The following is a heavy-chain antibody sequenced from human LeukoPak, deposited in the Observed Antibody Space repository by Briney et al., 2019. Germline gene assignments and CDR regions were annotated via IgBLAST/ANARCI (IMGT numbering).Heavy chain of an antibody. CDR3: AKDKAPGSWHTPSDF. CDR1: GGSISSSSYY. J-gene: IGHJ4*02. D-gene: IGHD6-13*01. Sequence: ETLSLTCTVSGGSISSSSYYWGWIRQPPGKGLEWVSGISDSGDGTYYAESVKGRFTISRDNSKNTVFLQMNSLRADDTAKYYCAKDKAPGSWHTPSDFWGQGTLVTVSS. CDR2: ISDSGDGT. V-gene: IGHV3-23*01.